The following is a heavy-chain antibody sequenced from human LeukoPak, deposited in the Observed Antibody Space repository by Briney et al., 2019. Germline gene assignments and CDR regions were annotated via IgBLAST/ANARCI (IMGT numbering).Heavy chain of an antibody. J-gene: IGHJ5*02. D-gene: IGHD2-2*01. V-gene: IGHV1-8*01. CDR1: GYTFTSYD. Sequence: GASVKVSCKASGYTFTSYDINWVRQATGQGLEWMGWMNPNSGNTGYAQKFQGRVTMTRNTSISTAYMELSSLRSEDTAVYYCPSAARMVVPAASFDPWGQGTLVTVSS. CDR2: MNPNSGNT. CDR3: PSAARMVVPAASFDP.